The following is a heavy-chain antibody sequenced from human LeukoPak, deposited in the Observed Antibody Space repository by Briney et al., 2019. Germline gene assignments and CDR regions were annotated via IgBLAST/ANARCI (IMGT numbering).Heavy chain of an antibody. CDR1: GGSFSGYY. CDR2: INHSGST. Sequence: SETLSLTCAVYGGSFSGYYWSWIRQPPGKGLEWIGEINHSGSTNYNPSLKSRVTISVDTSKNQFSLKLSSVTAADTAIYYCARGLASGYPPIPFDYWGQGTLVTVSS. V-gene: IGHV4-34*01. J-gene: IGHJ4*02. CDR3: ARGLASGYPPIPFDY. D-gene: IGHD3-3*01.